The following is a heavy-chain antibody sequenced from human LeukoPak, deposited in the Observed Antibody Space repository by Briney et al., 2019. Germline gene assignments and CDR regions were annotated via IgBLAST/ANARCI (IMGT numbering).Heavy chain of an antibody. CDR1: GGYTGRHY. J-gene: IGHJ5*02. CDR3: ARDFYASGFYFWFDP. Sequence: KSSETLSLTCTVSGGYTGRHYWSWIRQPAGKGLEWIGRISPSGTTHYNPSLGSRVTMSVDTSKNYFSLRLRSVTAADTAVYYCARDFYASGFYFWFDPWGQGILVTVSS. V-gene: IGHV4-4*07. D-gene: IGHD2/OR15-2a*01. CDR2: ISPSGTT.